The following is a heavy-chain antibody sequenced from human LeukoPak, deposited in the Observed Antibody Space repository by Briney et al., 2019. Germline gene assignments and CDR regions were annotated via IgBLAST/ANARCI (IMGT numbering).Heavy chain of an antibody. J-gene: IGHJ4*02. Sequence: GGSLRLSWAASGFTFSSYWMHWVRQAPGKGLVWVSRINNDGSSTSYADSVKGRFTISRDNAKNTLYLQMNSLRAEDTAVYYCVSSYCSGGSCYSPSGYWGQGTLVTVSS. D-gene: IGHD2-15*01. CDR1: GFTFSSYW. CDR2: INNDGSST. V-gene: IGHV3-74*01. CDR3: VSSYCSGGSCYSPSGY.